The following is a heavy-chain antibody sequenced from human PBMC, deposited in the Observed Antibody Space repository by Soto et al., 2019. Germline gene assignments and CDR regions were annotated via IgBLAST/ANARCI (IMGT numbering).Heavy chain of an antibody. Sequence: EVQLAESGGGLVQPGGSLRISCAASGFSGRYNYINWVRQAPGKGLEWGSVIHRAGSTYYADSVKGRFTISRDTSKNTVYLQMNSLRVDDTAVYYCARVDGGNSGWGQGTLVTVSP. CDR1: GFSGRYNY. CDR2: IHRAGST. CDR3: ARVDGGNSG. J-gene: IGHJ4*02. D-gene: IGHD2-21*02. V-gene: IGHV3-66*01.